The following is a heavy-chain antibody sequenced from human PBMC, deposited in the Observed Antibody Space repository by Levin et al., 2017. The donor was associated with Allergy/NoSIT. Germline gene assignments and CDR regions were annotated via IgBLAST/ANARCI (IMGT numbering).Heavy chain of an antibody. V-gene: IGHV3-21*01. CDR3: AACGYSYGYYFDY. D-gene: IGHD5-18*01. CDR2: ISSSSSYI. Sequence: GESLKISCAASGFTFSSYSMNWVRQAPGKGLEWVSSISSSSSYIYYADSVKGRFTISRDNAKNSLYLQMNSLRAEDTAVYYCAACGYSYGYYFDYWGQGTLVTVSS. J-gene: IGHJ4*02. CDR1: GFTFSSYS.